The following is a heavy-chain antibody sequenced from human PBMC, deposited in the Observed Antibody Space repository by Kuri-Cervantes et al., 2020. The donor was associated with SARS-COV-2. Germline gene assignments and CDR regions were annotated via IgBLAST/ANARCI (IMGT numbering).Heavy chain of an antibody. D-gene: IGHD1-26*01. Sequence: ASVKVSCKASGYTFSIYDINWVRQATGQGLEWMGWMNPNTGVTGYAQKFQGRVTMTRDTSTNTAYMELSSLRSEDTAVYYCATAPGFVGATKGGNWFDPWGQGTLVTVSS. CDR1: GYTFSIYD. V-gene: IGHV1-8*02. CDR2: MNPNTGVT. J-gene: IGHJ5*02. CDR3: ATAPGFVGATKGGNWFDP.